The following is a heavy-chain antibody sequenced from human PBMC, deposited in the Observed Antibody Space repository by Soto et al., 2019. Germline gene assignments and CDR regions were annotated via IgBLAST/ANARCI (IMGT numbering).Heavy chain of an antibody. J-gene: IGHJ4*02. V-gene: IGHV3-48*02. CDR3: ARDPWSETGEGGFDY. Sequence: EVQLVESGGGLVQPGGSLRLSCAASGFTFSSYSMNWVRQAPGKGLEWVSYISSSSSTIYYADSVKGRFTISRDNAKNTLYLQMNSLRDEDTAVYYCARDPWSETGEGGFDYWGQGTLVTVSS. CDR2: ISSSSSTI. D-gene: IGHD3-3*01. CDR1: GFTFSSYS.